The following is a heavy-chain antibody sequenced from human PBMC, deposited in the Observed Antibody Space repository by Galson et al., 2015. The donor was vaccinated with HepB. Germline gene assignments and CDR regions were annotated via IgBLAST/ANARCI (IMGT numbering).Heavy chain of an antibody. V-gene: IGHV4-59*01. J-gene: IGHJ4*02. CDR3: ARGGGYYDPSLDY. CDR2: VFYTGST. CDR1: GGSISSDY. Sequence: DTLSLTCIVSGGSISSDYWTWIRQPPGKGLEWIGYVFYTGSTNYNPSLKSRVSISIDTSNGQFSLKLTSVTAADTAIYYCARGGGYYDPSLDYWGQGTLVTVSS. D-gene: IGHD3-22*01.